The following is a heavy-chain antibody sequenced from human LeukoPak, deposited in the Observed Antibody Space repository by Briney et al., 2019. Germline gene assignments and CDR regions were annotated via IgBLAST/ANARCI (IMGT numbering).Heavy chain of an antibody. D-gene: IGHD2-21*01. J-gene: IGHJ3*02. CDR1: GFTLSGYW. CDR2: IKQDGDEK. CDR3: AAVSYLAYI. Sequence: GGSLRLSCAASGFTLSGYWMSWVRRAPGKGLEWVANIKQDGDEKYYVDSVKGRFTISRDNAKNSAYLQINSLRVEDTAVYYCAAVSYLAYIWGQGTMVTVSS. V-gene: IGHV3-7*01.